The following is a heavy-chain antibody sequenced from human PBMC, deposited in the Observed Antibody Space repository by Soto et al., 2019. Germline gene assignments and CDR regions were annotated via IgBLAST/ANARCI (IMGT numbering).Heavy chain of an antibody. Sequence: PSETLSLTCAVSGGSISSGGYSWSWIRQPPGKGLEWIGYIYHSGSTNYNPSLKSRVTISVDTSKNQFSLKLSSVTAADTAVYYCARVPYDILTGYYPYYYYYMDVWGKGTTVTVSS. CDR2: IYHSGST. D-gene: IGHD3-9*01. V-gene: IGHV4-30-2*01. J-gene: IGHJ6*03. CDR3: ARVPYDILTGYYPYYYYYMDV. CDR1: GGSISSGGYS.